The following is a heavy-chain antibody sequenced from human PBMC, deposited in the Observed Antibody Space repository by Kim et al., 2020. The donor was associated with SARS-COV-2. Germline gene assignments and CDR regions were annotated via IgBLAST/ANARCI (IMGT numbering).Heavy chain of an antibody. V-gene: IGHV3-48*03. J-gene: IGHJ4*02. D-gene: IGHD3-16*01. CDR1: GFTFSSYE. CDR3: ASNGGDFFDY. CDR2: ISSSGSAV. Sequence: GGSLRLSCTASGFTFSSYEFNWVRQAPGKGLEWLSYISSSGSAVYYADSVKGRFTMSRDNVGKLVYLEMNNVGAEDTAVYYCASNGGDFFDYWGQGTLVTGSS.